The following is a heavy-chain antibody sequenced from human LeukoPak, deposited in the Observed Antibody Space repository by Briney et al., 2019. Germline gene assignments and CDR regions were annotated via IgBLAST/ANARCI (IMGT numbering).Heavy chain of an antibody. CDR2: ISYDGSNK. J-gene: IGHJ4*02. Sequence: GGSLRLSCAASGFTFSSYAMSWVRQAPGKGLEWVAVISYDGSNKYYADSVKGRFTISRDNSKNTLYLQMNSLRAEDTAVYYCASEWLRSDYWGQGTLVTVSS. V-gene: IGHV3-30*03. D-gene: IGHD5-12*01. CDR3: ASEWLRSDY. CDR1: GFTFSSYA.